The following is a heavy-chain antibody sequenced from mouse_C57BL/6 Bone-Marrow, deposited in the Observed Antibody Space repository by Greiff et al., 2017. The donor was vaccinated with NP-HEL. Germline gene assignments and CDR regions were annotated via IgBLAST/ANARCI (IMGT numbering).Heavy chain of an antibody. J-gene: IGHJ4*01. Sequence: QVQLQQPGAELVRPGTSVKLSCKASGYTFTSYWMHWVKQRPGQGLEWIGVIDPSDSYTNYNQKFKGKATLTVDTSSSTAYMQLSSLTSEDSAVYYCASPYYYYGSTYFDYWGQGTSVTVSS. V-gene: IGHV1-59*01. CDR3: ASPYYYYGSTYFDY. D-gene: IGHD1-1*01. CDR1: GYTFTSYW. CDR2: IDPSDSYT.